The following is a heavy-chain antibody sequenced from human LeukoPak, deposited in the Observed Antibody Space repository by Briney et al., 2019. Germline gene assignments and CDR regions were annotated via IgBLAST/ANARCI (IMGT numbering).Heavy chain of an antibody. Sequence: GASVKVSCKTSGYSENFYGITWVRRVAGQGLEWMGWISAQHGQTEYAPNSQDRVTMTTDTYTNTVYMELRSLRSDDTAVYYCAGSLGYCTSNVCYLKYWGQGTLVTVSS. CDR1: GYSENFYG. CDR3: AGSLGYCTSNVCYLKY. D-gene: IGHD2-8*01. V-gene: IGHV1-18*01. J-gene: IGHJ4*02. CDR2: ISAQHGQT.